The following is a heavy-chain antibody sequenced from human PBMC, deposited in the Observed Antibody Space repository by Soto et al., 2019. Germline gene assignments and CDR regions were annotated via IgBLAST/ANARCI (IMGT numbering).Heavy chain of an antibody. CDR2: IDWDDDK. CDR3: ARMSYESTSGSYALGGYYFYGLDV. V-gene: IGHV2-70*01. CDR1: GFSVSTSGMC. D-gene: IGHD1-26*01. J-gene: IGHJ6*02. Sequence: SGPTLVNPTHPLTLTCTFSGFSVSTSGMCVSWIRQPPWKAMEWLALIDWDDDKYYSTSLKTSLTISKDTSKNQVVLTMTNLDPVDTAKYYCARMSYESTSGSYALGGYYFYGLDVWGQGTTVTVSS.